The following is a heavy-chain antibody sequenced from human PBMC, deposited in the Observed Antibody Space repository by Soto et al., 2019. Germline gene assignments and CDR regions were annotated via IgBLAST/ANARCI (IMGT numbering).Heavy chain of an antibody. J-gene: IGHJ4*02. CDR2: IYYSGST. Sequence: ETLSLTCTFSGGSVSSGSYYWSWIRQPPGKGLEWIGYIYYSGSTNYNPSLKSRVTISVDTSKNQFSLKLSSVTAADTAVYYCARGKYSSSPVVDYWGQGTLVTVSS. D-gene: IGHD6-6*01. CDR1: GGSVSSGSYY. V-gene: IGHV4-61*01. CDR3: ARGKYSSSPVVDY.